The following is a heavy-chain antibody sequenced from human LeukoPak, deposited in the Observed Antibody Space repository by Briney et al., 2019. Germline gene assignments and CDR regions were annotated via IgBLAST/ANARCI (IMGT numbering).Heavy chain of an antibody. V-gene: IGHV4-59*01. Sequence: PSETLSLTCSVSDGSINSYYWNWIRQPPGKGLEWIGYIYYSGSTNYNPSLKSRVTISVDTSKNQFSLRLSSVTAADTAVYYCARLAGAFAFDIWGQGTMVTVSS. J-gene: IGHJ3*02. CDR2: IYYSGST. CDR1: DGSINSYY. D-gene: IGHD3-10*01. CDR3: ARLAGAFAFDI.